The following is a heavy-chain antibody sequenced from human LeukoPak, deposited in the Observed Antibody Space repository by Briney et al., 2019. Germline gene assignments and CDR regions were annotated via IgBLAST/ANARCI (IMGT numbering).Heavy chain of an antibody. CDR2: IYYSGST. D-gene: IGHD5-18*01. V-gene: IGHV4-38-2*02. Sequence: SETLSLTCTVSGYSISSGYYWGWIRQPPGKGLEWIGSIYYSGSTYYNPSLKSRVTISVDTSKNQFSLKLSSVTAADTAVYYCARDSYGTDYWGRGTLVTVSS. J-gene: IGHJ4*02. CDR3: ARDSYGTDY. CDR1: GYSISSGYY.